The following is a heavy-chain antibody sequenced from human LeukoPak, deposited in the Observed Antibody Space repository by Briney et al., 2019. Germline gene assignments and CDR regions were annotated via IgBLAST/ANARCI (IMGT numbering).Heavy chain of an antibody. CDR1: GYTFTSYA. D-gene: IGHD3-10*01. V-gene: IGHV1-3*01. CDR3: ARAGGGITMVRGVIRGFDY. J-gene: IGHJ4*02. CDR2: INAGNGNT. Sequence: ASVKVSCKASGYTFTSYAMHWVRQAPGQRLEWMGWINAGNGNTKYSQKFQGRVTITRDTSASTAYMELSSLRSEDTAVYYCARAGGGITMVRGVIRGFDYWGQGTLVTVSS.